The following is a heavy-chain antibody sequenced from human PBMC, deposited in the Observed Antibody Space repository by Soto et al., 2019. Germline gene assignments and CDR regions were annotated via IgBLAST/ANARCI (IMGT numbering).Heavy chain of an antibody. CDR1: GFTFSSYS. D-gene: IGHD2-15*01. J-gene: IGHJ5*02. CDR3: AREVKEYCSGGSCYFGNWFDP. Sequence: EVQLVESGGGLVKPGGSLRLSCAASGFTFSSYSMNWVRQAPGKGLEWVSSISSSSSYIYYADSVKGRFTISRDNAKNSLYLQMNSRRAEDTAVYYCAREVKEYCSGGSCYFGNWFDPWGQGTLVTVSS. V-gene: IGHV3-21*01. CDR2: ISSSSSYI.